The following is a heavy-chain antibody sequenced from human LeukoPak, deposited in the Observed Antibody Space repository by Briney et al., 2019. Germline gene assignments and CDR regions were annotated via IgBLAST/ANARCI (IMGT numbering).Heavy chain of an antibody. CDR3: AKDRAPGLRLGELST. CDR1: GFTFSSYG. J-gene: IGHJ5*02. CDR2: ISYDGSNK. V-gene: IGHV3-30*18. Sequence: GGSLRLSCAASGFTFSSYGMHWVRQAPGKGLEWVAVISYDGSNKYYADSVKGRFTISRDNSKNTLYLQMNSLRAKDTAVYYCAKDRAPGLRLGELSTWGQGTLVTVSS. D-gene: IGHD3-16*02.